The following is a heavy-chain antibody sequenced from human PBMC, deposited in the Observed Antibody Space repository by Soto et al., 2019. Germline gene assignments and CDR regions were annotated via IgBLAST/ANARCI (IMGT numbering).Heavy chain of an antibody. D-gene: IGHD6-13*01. J-gene: IGHJ6*02. Sequence: EVQLVESGGGLVKPGGSLRLSCAASGSTFSSYGMNWVRQAPGKGLEWVSSVSSGSAYIYYAESVKGRFTISRDNAKTSLYRQMNSLRADDTAVYYCARGRSGSGWYGLGGMDVWGLGTTVTVSS. V-gene: IGHV3-21*01. CDR3: ARGRSGSGWYGLGGMDV. CDR2: VSSGSAYI. CDR1: GSTFSSYG.